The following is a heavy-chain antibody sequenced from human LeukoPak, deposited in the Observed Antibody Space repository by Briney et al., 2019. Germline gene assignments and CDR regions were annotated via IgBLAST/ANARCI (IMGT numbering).Heavy chain of an antibody. Sequence: SETLSLTCTVSGGSIGSYYWSWVRQPPGKGLEWIGYIYYSGSTNYNPSLKSRVTISVDTSKNQFSLKLSSVTAADTAVYYCARRYCSSTSCPDAFDIWGQETMVTVSS. CDR1: GGSIGSYY. D-gene: IGHD2-2*01. CDR2: IYYSGST. J-gene: IGHJ3*02. V-gene: IGHV4-59*01. CDR3: ARRYCSSTSCPDAFDI.